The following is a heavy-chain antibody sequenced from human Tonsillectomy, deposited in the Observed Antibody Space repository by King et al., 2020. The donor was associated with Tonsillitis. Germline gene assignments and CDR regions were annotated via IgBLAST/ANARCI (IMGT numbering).Heavy chain of an antibody. J-gene: IGHJ6*03. D-gene: IGHD2/OR15-2a*01. CDR2: IWATERKK. CDR1: GFTFSRHG. Sequence: VQLVESGGGVVQPGKSLRLSCAASGFTFSRHGLHWVRQAPGKGLEWVAVIWATERKKYYSDSVKGRFTVSRDNSKNTLSLQMNSLRVEDTAIYYCARRNSRTGYYYYMDVWGKGTTVTVSS. CDR3: ARRNSRTGYYYYMDV. V-gene: IGHV3-33*08.